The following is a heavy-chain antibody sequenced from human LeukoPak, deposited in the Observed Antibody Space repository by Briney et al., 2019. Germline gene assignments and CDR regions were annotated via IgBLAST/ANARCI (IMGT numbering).Heavy chain of an antibody. CDR3: AKDWASGQSYAPIDY. J-gene: IGHJ4*02. D-gene: IGHD1-26*01. Sequence: GGSLRLSCAASGFTFSSYAMSWVRQAPGKGLEWVSAISGSGGSTYYADSVKGRFTISRDNSKNTLYLQMNSLRAEDTAVYYCAKDWASGQSYAPIDYWGQGTLVTVSS. V-gene: IGHV3-23*01. CDR1: GFTFSSYA. CDR2: ISGSGGST.